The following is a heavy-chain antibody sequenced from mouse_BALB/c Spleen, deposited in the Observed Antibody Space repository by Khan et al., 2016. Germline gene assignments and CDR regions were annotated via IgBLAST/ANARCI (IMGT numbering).Heavy chain of an antibody. CDR1: GFSLTTYA. CDR3: AKVDYFYSDGAWFAY. D-gene: IGHD2-13*01. Sequence: VQLQESGPSLVQPSQSLSINCIVSGFSLTTYAVHWVRQSPGKGLEWLGVIWGGGTTDYNAAFMSRLSITKDNSKSHVFFKMHSLQSDDTAIYYWAKVDYFYSDGAWFAYWGQGSLVTVST. CDR2: IWGGGTT. J-gene: IGHJ3*01. V-gene: IGHV2-5-1*01.